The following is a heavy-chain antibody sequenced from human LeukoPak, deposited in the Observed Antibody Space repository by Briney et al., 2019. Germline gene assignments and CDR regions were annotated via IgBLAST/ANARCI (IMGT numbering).Heavy chain of an antibody. CDR3: AREGLSQHASDI. Sequence: SETLSLTCTVSGGSISSYYWSWIRQPPGKGLEWIGYIYYSGSTNYNPSLKSRVTISVDTSKNQFSLKLSSVTAADTAVYYCAREGLSQHASDIWGQGTMVTVSS. CDR2: IYYSGST. J-gene: IGHJ3*02. V-gene: IGHV4-59*01. CDR1: GGSISSYY.